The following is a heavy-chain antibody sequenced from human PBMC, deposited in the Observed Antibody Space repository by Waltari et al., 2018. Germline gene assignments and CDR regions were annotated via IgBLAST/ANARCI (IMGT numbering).Heavy chain of an antibody. CDR3: ARAPDS. CDR2: LYYSGTT. V-gene: IGHV4-39*01. CDR1: GGSINSDSFH. Sequence: QLQLQESGPGLVKPSETLSLTCTFSGGSINSDSFHWGWVRQPPGKGLEWIGRLYYSGTTYFSPSLRSRVTISLDTSKSQFSLKLSSVTAADTAVYYCARAPDSWGQGTLVTVSS. J-gene: IGHJ5*01.